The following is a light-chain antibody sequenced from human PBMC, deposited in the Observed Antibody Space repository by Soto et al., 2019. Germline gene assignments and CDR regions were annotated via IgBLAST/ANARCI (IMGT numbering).Light chain of an antibody. V-gene: IGKV1-5*01. CDR2: DVS. CDR3: QQFKSGTWT. J-gene: IGKJ1*01. CDR1: QTISSW. Sequence: DIQMTQSPSTLSGSVGARVPITCRASQTISSWLARYQQKPGKAPKLLLYDVSSLESGVPSRFSGSGSGTEFILTINGLQPDDFATYFCQQFKSGTWTFGQGTKVDIK.